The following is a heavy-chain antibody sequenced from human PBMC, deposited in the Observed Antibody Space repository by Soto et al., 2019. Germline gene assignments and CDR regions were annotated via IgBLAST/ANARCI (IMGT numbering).Heavy chain of an antibody. CDR3: ARLVVITKKSFDY. Sequence: QVQLVEPGGGVVQPGRSLRLSCAASGFTFSSYAMHWVRQAPGKGLEWVAVISYDGSNKYYADSVKGRFTISRDNSKNTLYLQMNSLRAEDTAVYYCARLVVITKKSFDYWGQGTLVTVSS. CDR2: ISYDGSNK. V-gene: IGHV3-30-3*01. CDR1: GFTFSSYA. D-gene: IGHD3-22*01. J-gene: IGHJ4*02.